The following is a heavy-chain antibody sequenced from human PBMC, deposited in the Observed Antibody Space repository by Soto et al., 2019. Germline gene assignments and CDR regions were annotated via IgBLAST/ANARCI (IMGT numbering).Heavy chain of an antibody. CDR3: SRVETSTAEY. V-gene: IGHV5-10-1*01. CDR2: IDPSDSSI. J-gene: IGHJ4*02. CDR1: GYIFSSYW. D-gene: IGHD5-18*01. Sequence: FLQIFCKASGYIFSSYWLTWLRQLPGKGLTLMGRIDPSDSSITYSPSFKGHVILPADKSISTAYLHWSRLKASDTAMYYCSRVETSTAEYWGQGVLVT.